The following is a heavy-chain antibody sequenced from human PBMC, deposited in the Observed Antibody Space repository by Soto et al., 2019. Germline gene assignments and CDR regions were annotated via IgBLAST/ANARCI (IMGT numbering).Heavy chain of an antibody. Sequence: GGSLRLSCAASGFTFSSHEMNWVRQAPGKGLEWVAYISSGGSTISYADSVKGRFTISRDDAWNSLYLQMISLRDEDTAIYHCVRSFDFWGQGTLVTVSS. CDR1: GFTFSSHE. V-gene: IGHV3-48*03. CDR3: VRSFDF. J-gene: IGHJ4*02. CDR2: ISSGGSTI.